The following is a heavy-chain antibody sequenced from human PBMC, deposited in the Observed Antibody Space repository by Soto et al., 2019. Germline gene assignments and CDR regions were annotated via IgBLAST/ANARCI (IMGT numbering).Heavy chain of an antibody. CDR1: GGTFSGHA. V-gene: IGHV1-69*06. Sequence: QVQLVQSGAEVKKPGSSVKVSCEASGGTFSGHAISWVRQAPGQGPEWMGGLIPLFVTTQHAQNFQGTLTITTDKAAKPGYMELTSLRFDDTAIYCFGRGSTSGDRLASWGQGKLVPVS. J-gene: IGHJ4*02. CDR3: GRGSTSGDRLAS. CDR2: LIPLFVTT. D-gene: IGHD3-10*01.